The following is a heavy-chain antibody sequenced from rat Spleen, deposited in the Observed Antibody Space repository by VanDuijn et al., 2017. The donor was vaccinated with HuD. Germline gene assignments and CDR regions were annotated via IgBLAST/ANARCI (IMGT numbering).Heavy chain of an antibody. Sequence: EVQLVESGGGLVRPGNSLKLSCAASGFTFSDYAMAWVRQSPKKGLEWVASIRAGADTTYYRDSVKGRFTISRDNAQNTLYLQMDSLRSEDTATYYCTRDMTYFGNNWYFDFWGPGTMVTVSS. CDR1: GFTFSDYA. J-gene: IGHJ1*01. V-gene: IGHV5S14*01. CDR2: IRAGADTT. CDR3: TRDMTYFGNNWYFDF. D-gene: IGHD1-9*01.